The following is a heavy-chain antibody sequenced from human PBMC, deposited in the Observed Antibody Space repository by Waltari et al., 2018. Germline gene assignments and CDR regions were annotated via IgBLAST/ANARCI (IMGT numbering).Heavy chain of an antibody. Sequence: EVQLLESGGGLVQPGGSMRLSCAASGFTFSRYAMSWVRQAPGKGLEEVSAMSGSGGSTDYADSVKGRFTIARDNSKNTLYLQMNSLRAEDTAVYYCAKVDIVATYWGQGTLVTVSS. V-gene: IGHV3-23*01. CDR3: AKVDIVATY. D-gene: IGHD5-12*01. CDR1: GFTFSRYA. J-gene: IGHJ4*02. CDR2: MSGSGGST.